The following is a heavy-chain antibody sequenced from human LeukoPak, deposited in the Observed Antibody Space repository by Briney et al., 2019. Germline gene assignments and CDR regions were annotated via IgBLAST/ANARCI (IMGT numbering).Heavy chain of an antibody. D-gene: IGHD3-22*01. CDR1: GGSIRSSYYY. CDR2: IYYSGST. CDR3: ARVSRDYYDSSGYYPDY. Sequence: PSETLSPTCTVSGGSIRSSYYYWGWIRQHPGKGLEWIGYIYYSGSTYYNPSLKSRVTISVDTSKNQFSLKLSSVTAADTAVYYCARVSRDYYDSSGYYPDYWGQGTLVTVSS. V-gene: IGHV4-31*03. J-gene: IGHJ4*02.